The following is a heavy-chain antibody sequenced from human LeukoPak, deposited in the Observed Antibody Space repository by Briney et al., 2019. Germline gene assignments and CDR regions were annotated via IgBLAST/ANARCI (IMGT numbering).Heavy chain of an antibody. CDR3: ARDREYSSGVYFDY. V-gene: IGHV1-2*02. Sequence: GASVKVSCKASGYTFTGYYIHWVRQAPGQGLEWMGWINPNGGGTDYAQQFRGRVTMTRDTSISTAYMEVTRLISDDTAVYYCARDREYSSGVYFDYWGQGTLVTVPS. CDR2: INPNGGGT. CDR1: GYTFTGYY. J-gene: IGHJ4*02. D-gene: IGHD6-19*01.